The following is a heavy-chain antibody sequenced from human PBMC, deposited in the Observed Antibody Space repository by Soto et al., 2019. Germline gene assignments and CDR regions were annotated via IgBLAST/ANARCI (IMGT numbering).Heavy chain of an antibody. D-gene: IGHD6-13*01. CDR2: IIPIFGTA. CDR1: GGTFSSYA. V-gene: IGHV1-69*12. CDR3: ARDNILDQPSSGYRRYGMDV. J-gene: IGHJ6*02. Sequence: QVQLVQSGAEVKKPGSSVKVSCKASGGTFSSYAISWVRQAPGQGLEWMGGIIPIFGTANYAQKFQGRVTITADESSSTAYMEMRSLRSEDTALYYCARDNILDQPSSGYRRYGMDVWGQWTTVTVSS.